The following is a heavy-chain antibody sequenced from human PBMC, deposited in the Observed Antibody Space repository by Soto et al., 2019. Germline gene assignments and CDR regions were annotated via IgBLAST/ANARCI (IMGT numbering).Heavy chain of an antibody. D-gene: IGHD3-16*01. CDR3: ARGGIEGVTWNWFDT. J-gene: IGHJ5*02. V-gene: IGHV3-13*01. CDR2: IESDGDA. CDR1: GFTFSSHD. Sequence: GGSLRLSCTGPGFTFSSHDMHWVRQVTGKGLEWVSGIESDGDAKYLASVKGRFSISRENAKNSLHLQMNSLRAEDTAVYYCARGGIEGVTWNWFDTWGQGTLVTVSS.